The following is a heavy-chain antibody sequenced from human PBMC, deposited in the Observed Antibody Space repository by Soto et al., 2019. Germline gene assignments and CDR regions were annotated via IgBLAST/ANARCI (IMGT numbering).Heavy chain of an antibody. CDR2: TYYRSKWYN. CDR1: GDSVSSNSAA. D-gene: IGHD6-13*01. CDR3: ARDVPPAAGAYYYYGMDV. Sequence: SQTLSLTCAISGDSVSSNSAAWNWIRQSPSRGLEWLGRTYYRSKWYNDYAVSVKSRITINPDTSKNQFSLQLNSVTPEDTAVYYCARDVPPAAGAYYYYGMDVWGQGTTVTVSS. V-gene: IGHV6-1*01. J-gene: IGHJ6*02.